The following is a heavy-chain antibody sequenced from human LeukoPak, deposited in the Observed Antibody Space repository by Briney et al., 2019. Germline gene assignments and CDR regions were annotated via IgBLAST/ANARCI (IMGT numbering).Heavy chain of an antibody. J-gene: IGHJ4*02. CDR1: AFPFRNYA. V-gene: IGHV3-30*18. D-gene: IGHD6-13*01. Sequence: GGSLRLSCAASAFPFRNYAMHWLRQAPGKGLEWAAVIASDGNDKHLADSVKGRFTISRDNSRNTLFLQMNSLRTEDTAVYYCAKDGAMAAAGYYFDYWGQGTPVTVSS. CDR2: IASDGNDK. CDR3: AKDGAMAAAGYYFDY.